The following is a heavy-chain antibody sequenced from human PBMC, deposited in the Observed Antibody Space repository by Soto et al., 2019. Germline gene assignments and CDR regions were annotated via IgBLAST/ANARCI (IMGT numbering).Heavy chain of an antibody. D-gene: IGHD5-12*01. CDR1: GGSISSYY. J-gene: IGHJ4*02. Sequence: SETLSLTCTVSGGSISSYYWSWIRQPPGKGLEWVGYIYYGGTTSYNPSLKSRVTISVDRSKNQFSLKLSSVTAADTAVYYCAAGGGLPRYYWGQGTLVTVSS. CDR3: AAGGGLPRYY. V-gene: IGHV4-59*12. CDR2: IYYGGTT.